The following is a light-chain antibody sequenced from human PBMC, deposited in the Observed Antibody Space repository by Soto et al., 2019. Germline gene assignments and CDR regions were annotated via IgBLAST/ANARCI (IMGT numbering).Light chain of an antibody. CDR1: QSVSSTF. CDR3: QQFDSSVT. CDR2: GAS. Sequence: EIVLTQSPGSLSLSPGERATLSCRASQSVSSTFFAWYQQRPGQAPRLLMYGASSRDSGIPERFSGSGSGTEFTLTISRLEPEDFAVYYCQQFDSSVTFGQGTKVEIK. J-gene: IGKJ1*01. V-gene: IGKV3-20*01.